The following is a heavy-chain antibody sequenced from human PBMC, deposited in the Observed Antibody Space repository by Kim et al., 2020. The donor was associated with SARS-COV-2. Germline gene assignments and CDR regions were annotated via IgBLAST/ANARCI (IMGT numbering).Heavy chain of an antibody. CDR1: GFTFSSYS. Sequence: GGSLRLSCAASGFTFSSYSMNWVRQAPGKGLEWVSSISSSSSYIYYADSVKGRFTISRNNAKNSLYLQMNSLRAEDTAVYYCARGKESYYDFWSGIGDWFDPWGQGTLVTVSS. J-gene: IGHJ5*02. CDR3: ARGKESYYDFWSGIGDWFDP. D-gene: IGHD3-3*01. CDR2: ISSSSSYI. V-gene: IGHV3-21*01.